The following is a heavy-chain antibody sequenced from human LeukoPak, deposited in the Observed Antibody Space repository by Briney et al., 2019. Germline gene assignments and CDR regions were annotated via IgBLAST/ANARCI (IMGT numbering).Heavy chain of an antibody. CDR2: VHYSGTT. D-gene: IGHD5-18*01. J-gene: IGHJ3*02. Sequence: PSETLSLTCTVAGDSISTYYWSWMRQPPGKGLEWIGYVHYSGTTNYNPSLKSRVTISVDASKNQFSLKLPSLTAADTAVYYCARPGSGYTASGAFDIWGQGTMVTVSS. V-gene: IGHV4-59*08. CDR1: GDSISTYY. CDR3: ARPGSGYTASGAFDI.